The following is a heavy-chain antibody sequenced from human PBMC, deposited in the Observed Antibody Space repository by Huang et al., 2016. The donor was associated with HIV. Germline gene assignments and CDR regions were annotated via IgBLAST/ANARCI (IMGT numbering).Heavy chain of an antibody. D-gene: IGHD4-17*01. CDR2: MNPNPGNT. Sequence: QVHLVQSGAEVKKPGASVKVSCKASGDAFTNYDINWVRQAPGRGIEWMGWMNPNPGNTGFAQSFQVGVTMTRKTSITTAYMELTSLTSEDTAVYYCARSAYGDLDYWGLGTLVIVSS. CDR3: ARSAYGDLDY. J-gene: IGHJ4*02. CDR1: GDAFTNYD. V-gene: IGHV1-8*02.